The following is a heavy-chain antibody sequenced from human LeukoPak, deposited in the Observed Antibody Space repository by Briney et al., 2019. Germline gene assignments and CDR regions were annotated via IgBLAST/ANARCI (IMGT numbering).Heavy chain of an antibody. CDR3: ARFYPPTHPFDP. CDR1: GGSISSGDYY. CDR2: FYYSGST. J-gene: IGHJ5*02. Sequence: PSETLSLTCTVSGGSISSGDYYWSWIRQPPGKGLEWIGYFYYSGSTYYNPSLKSRVTISVDTSKNQFSLKLSSVTAADTAVYYCARFYPPTHPFDPWGQGTLVTVSS. V-gene: IGHV4-30-4*08.